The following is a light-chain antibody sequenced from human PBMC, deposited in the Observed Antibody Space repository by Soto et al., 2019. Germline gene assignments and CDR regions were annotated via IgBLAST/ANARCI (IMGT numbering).Light chain of an antibody. CDR3: QQYNNSLWT. J-gene: IGKJ1*01. CDR1: QSISTW. CDR2: DAS. Sequence: DIQMTQSPSTLSASVGDTVTITCRASQSISTWLAWYQQKPGKAPKVLMFDASALESGVPPRFSGSGSGTEFTLTISSLQPDDFAVYYCQQYNNSLWTFGQGTKVEIK. V-gene: IGKV1-5*01.